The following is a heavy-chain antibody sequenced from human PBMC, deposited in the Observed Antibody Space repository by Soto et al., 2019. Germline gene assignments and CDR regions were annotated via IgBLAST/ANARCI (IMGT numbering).Heavy chain of an antibody. D-gene: IGHD3-16*01. CDR2: ISGGGNRT. V-gene: IGHV3-23*01. CDR3: ASKVLGSTSRPDWWYFGL. Sequence: EVQLLESGGGLVQPGGSLRLSCVGSGFTFSNYAMNWVRQAPGKGLEWVSTISGGGNRTFDADTVKGRFTISRDNSKNTVNLQMNRLRADDTAVYYCASKVLGSTSRPDWWYFGLWGRGTLVTVSS. CDR1: GFTFSNYA. J-gene: IGHJ2*01.